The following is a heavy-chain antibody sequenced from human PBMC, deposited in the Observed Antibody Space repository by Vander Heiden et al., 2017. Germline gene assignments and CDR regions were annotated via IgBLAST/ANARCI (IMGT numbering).Heavy chain of an antibody. Sequence: EVQLVESGGGLVQPGRSLRLSCAASGFTVDDYAMHWVRQAPGKGLEWVSGISWNSGSIGYADSVKGRFTISRDNAKNSLYLQMNSLRAEDTALYYCAKDEAISSSSPFDYWGQGTLVTVSS. CDR3: AKDEAISSSSPFDY. D-gene: IGHD6-13*01. CDR1: GFTVDDYA. CDR2: ISWNSGSI. J-gene: IGHJ4*02. V-gene: IGHV3-9*01.